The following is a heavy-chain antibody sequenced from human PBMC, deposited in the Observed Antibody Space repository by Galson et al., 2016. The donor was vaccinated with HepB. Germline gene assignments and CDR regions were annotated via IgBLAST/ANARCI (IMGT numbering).Heavy chain of an antibody. D-gene: IGHD7-27*01. V-gene: IGHV1-18*04. CDR3: ARVGVLNWGPFDY. CDR1: DYTFTDYG. Sequence: SVKVSCKASDYTFTDYGFNWVRQAPGQGLEWLGWISARNGNTNYAQKFQGRVTMTTDTSTSTAYMELRNLRSDDTAVYYCARVGVLNWGPFDYWGQGTLVTVSS. CDR2: ISARNGNT. J-gene: IGHJ4*02.